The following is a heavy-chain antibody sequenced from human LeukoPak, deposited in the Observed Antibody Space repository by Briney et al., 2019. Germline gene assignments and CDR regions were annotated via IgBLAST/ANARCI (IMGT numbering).Heavy chain of an antibody. Sequence: GGSLRLSCVASGFTFSRYWMSWVRQATGKGLEWVANINLDGTQNYYVDSVKGRFTISRDNAKNSLYLQMNSLRAEETAVYYCARLRPYSSTWYAYYGMDVWGQGTTVTVSS. V-gene: IGHV3-7*04. D-gene: IGHD6-13*01. CDR3: ARLRPYSSTWYAYYGMDV. J-gene: IGHJ6*02. CDR2: INLDGTQN. CDR1: GFTFSRYW.